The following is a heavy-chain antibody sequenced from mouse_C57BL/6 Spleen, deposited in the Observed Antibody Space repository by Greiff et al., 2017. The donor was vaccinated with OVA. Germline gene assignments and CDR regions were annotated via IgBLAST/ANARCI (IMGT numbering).Heavy chain of an antibody. CDR1: GFSLTSYG. Sequence: VQLQQSGPGLVQPSQSLSITCTVSGFSLTSYGVHWVRQPPGKGLEWLGVIWSGGSTDYNAAFISRLSISKDNSKGQVFFKRNGLQADDTAIYYCAKNYDYGYYFDDWGQGTTLTVSS. CDR3: AKNYDYGYYFDD. V-gene: IGHV2-4*01. CDR2: IWSGGST. J-gene: IGHJ2*01. D-gene: IGHD2-4*01.